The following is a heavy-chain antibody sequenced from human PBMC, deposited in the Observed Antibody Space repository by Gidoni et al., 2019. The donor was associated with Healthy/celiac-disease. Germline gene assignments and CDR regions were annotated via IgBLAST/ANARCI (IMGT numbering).Heavy chain of an antibody. CDR1: DFTFRSYA. V-gene: IGHV3-23*01. CDR2: ISGSGGST. CDR3: AKGGHGDYVSEYFDY. Sequence: EVQLLESGGGLVQPGGSLRLSCAASDFTFRSYALRWVRQAPGKGLEWVSAISGSGGSTYDADSVKGRFTISRDNSKNTLYLQMNSLRAEDTAVYYCAKGGHGDYVSEYFDYWGQGTLVTVSS. D-gene: IGHD4-17*01. J-gene: IGHJ4*02.